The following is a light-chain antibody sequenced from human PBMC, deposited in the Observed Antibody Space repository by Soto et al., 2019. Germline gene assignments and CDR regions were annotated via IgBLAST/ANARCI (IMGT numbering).Light chain of an antibody. V-gene: IGKV1-39*01. Sequence: DIPMTQSPSSLSASVGDRVTITCRASQSISSSLNWYQRKPGKAPSLLIHAASSLQSGVPSRFSGSGSGTEFTLTISSLQPEDFAAYYCQQSYSNPPTFGQGTKVEI. CDR3: QQSYSNPPT. CDR1: QSISSS. J-gene: IGKJ1*01. CDR2: AAS.